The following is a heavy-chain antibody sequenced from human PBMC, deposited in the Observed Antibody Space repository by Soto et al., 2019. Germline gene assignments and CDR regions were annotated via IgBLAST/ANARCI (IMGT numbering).Heavy chain of an antibody. J-gene: IGHJ4*02. Sequence: SETLSLTCVVSGYSISSGYYWGWIRQPPGKGLEWIGSIYHSGSTYYNPSLKSRVTISVDTSKNHFSLKLNSVTAADTAVYYCASRTTVTKFPTDYWGQGTLVTVSS. D-gene: IGHD4-17*01. CDR3: ASRTTVTKFPTDY. CDR2: IYHSGST. CDR1: GYSISSGYY. V-gene: IGHV4-38-2*01.